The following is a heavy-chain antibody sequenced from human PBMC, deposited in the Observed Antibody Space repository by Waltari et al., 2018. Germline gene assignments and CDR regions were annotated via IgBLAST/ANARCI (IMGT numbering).Heavy chain of an antibody. CDR2: IIPIFGTA. J-gene: IGHJ4*02. D-gene: IGHD3-22*01. CDR3: AGLGYYDATSES. V-gene: IGHV1-69*01. Sequence: QVQLVQSGAEVKKPGSSVKVSCKASGGTFRSHAHSWVRQAPGQGLEWMGGIIPIFGTANYAQKFQGRVTITADESTSTAYMELSSLRSEDTAVYYCAGLGYYDATSESWGQGTLVTVSS. CDR1: GGTFRSHA.